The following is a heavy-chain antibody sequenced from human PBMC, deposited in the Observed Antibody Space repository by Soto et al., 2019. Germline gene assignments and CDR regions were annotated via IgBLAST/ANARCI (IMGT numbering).Heavy chain of an antibody. CDR3: ANGRATYGLLTHDY. J-gene: IGHJ4*02. V-gene: IGHV3-23*01. D-gene: IGHD3-9*01. CDR1: GFSFRNYA. CDR2: LTGSSSNT. Sequence: EVQLLESGGGLVQPGGSLRLSCAASGFSFRNYAMSWVRQAPGKGLEWISTLTGSSSNTYYADSVKGRFAISRDTSRNTLYLQMHSLTAEDTAVYYCANGRATYGLLTHDYWGQGTLVNVSS.